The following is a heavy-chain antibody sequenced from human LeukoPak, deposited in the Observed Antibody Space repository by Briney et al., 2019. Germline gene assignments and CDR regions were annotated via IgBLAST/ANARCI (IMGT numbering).Heavy chain of an antibody. CDR1: GFTFSSYE. CDR3: ARVVAAADY. D-gene: IGHD6-13*01. V-gene: IGHV3-48*03. Sequence: GGSLRLSCAASGFTFSSYEMNWVRQAPGKGLEWDSYISSSGSTIYYAGSVKGRFTISRDNAKNSLYLQMNSLRAEDTAVYYCARVVAAADYWGQGTLVTVSS. CDR2: ISSSGSTI. J-gene: IGHJ4*02.